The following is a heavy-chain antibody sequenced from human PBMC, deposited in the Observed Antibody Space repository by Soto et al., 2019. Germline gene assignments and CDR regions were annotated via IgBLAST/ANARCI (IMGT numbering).Heavy chain of an antibody. V-gene: IGHV1-3*01. Sequence: GASVKVSCKASGYTFTSYAMHWVRQAPGQGLEWMGWINAGNGNTKYSQKFPGRVTIPREPSASTAYMGLSSLRSEDTAVYYCARSIVVVTALDYWGQGTLVTVSS. J-gene: IGHJ4*02. D-gene: IGHD2-21*02. CDR2: INAGNGNT. CDR1: GYTFTSYA. CDR3: ARSIVVVTALDY.